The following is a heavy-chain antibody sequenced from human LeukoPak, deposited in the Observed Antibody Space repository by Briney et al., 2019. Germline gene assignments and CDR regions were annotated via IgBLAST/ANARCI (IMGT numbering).Heavy chain of an antibody. Sequence: GGSLRLSCATSGFTFVDYGPSWVRRAPGKGLEWLCAINYNGAITDYADSVKGRFTISRDNAKNSLYLRMDSLRAEDTALYYCARDRLGPSFSVSHFDLWGQGTLVTVSS. CDR2: INYNGAIT. D-gene: IGHD3-3*02. CDR3: ARDRLGPSFSVSHFDL. CDR1: GFTFVDYG. J-gene: IGHJ4*02. V-gene: IGHV3-20*04.